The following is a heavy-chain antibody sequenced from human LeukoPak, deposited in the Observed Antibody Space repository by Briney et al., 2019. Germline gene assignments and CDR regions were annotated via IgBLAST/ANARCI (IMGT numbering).Heavy chain of an antibody. CDR2: ISAYNGNT. J-gene: IGHJ4*02. Sequence: ASVKVSCKASGYTFTSYGISWVRQAPGQGLEWMGWISAYNGNTNYAQKLQGRVTMTTDTSTSTAYMELRSLRSDDTAVYYCARDKDKGRWLQFGLDYWGQGTLVTVSS. CDR3: ARDKDKGRWLQFGLDY. CDR1: GYTFTSYG. D-gene: IGHD5-24*01. V-gene: IGHV1-18*01.